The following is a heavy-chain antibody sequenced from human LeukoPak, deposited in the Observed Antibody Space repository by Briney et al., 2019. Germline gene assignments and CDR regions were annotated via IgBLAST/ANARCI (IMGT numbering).Heavy chain of an antibody. CDR1: GYTFTSYA. CDR2: INTNTGNP. D-gene: IGHD6-13*01. J-gene: IGHJ4*02. V-gene: IGHV7-4-1*02. CDR3: ARASVYSSSWSYRGYYFDY. Sequence: GASVKVSCKASGYTFTSYAMNWVRQAPGQGLEWMGWINTNTGNPTYAQGFTGRFVFSLDTSVSTAYLQISSLKAEDTAVYYCARASVYSSSWSYRGYYFDYWGQGTLVTVSS.